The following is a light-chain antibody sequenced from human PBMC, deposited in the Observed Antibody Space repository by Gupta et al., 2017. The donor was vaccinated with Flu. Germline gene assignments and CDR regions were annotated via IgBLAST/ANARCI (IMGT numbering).Light chain of an antibody. CDR1: QDISNY. J-gene: IGKJ1*01. V-gene: IGKV1-33*01. CDR2: DAS. Sequence: DIEMTQSPSSLSASVGDRVTITGPASQDISNYLNWYQQKPGKAPKILIYDASNVETVVPSRLRGNGARKDFTFTNSSRQTEDIGTYARRIYDNLRKLGKGTKVKSN. CDR3: RIYDNLRK.